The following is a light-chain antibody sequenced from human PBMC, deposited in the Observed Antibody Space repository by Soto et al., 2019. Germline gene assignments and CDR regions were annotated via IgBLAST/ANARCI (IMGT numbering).Light chain of an antibody. CDR2: YDD. CDR1: RSNIGSNT. V-gene: IGLV1-44*01. Sequence: QSVLTQPPSESGTPGQRVTISCSGSRSNIGSNTVNWYQQLPGTGPKFLIYYDDLLPSGVSDRFSGSKSGTSASLAISGLQSEDEADYYCAAWDDSLNGPVFGTGTKVTVL. CDR3: AAWDDSLNGPV. J-gene: IGLJ1*01.